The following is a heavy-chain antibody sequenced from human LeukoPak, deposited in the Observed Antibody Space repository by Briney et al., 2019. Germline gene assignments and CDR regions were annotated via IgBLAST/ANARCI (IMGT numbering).Heavy chain of an antibody. D-gene: IGHD6-19*01. CDR1: GFTFSSYN. CDR2: IRNDGSDK. CDR3: AKSRRSTGWYDYFDY. V-gene: IGHV3-30*02. J-gene: IGHJ4*02. Sequence: GGSLRLSCAASGFTFSSYNMHWVRQAPGKGLEWVAFIRNDGSDKNYADSVKGRLTISRDNSKNTLYLQMNSLRAEDTAVYYCAKSRRSTGWYDYFDYWGQGTLVTVSS.